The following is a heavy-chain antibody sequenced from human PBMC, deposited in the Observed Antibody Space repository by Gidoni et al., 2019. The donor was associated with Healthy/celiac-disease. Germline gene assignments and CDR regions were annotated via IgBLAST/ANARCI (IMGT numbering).Heavy chain of an antibody. V-gene: IGHV3-30-3*01. Sequence: QVQLVESGGGVVQPGRSLRLSCAASGFTFSSYAMHWVRQAPGKGLEWVAVISYDGSNKYYADSVKGRFTISRDNSKNTLYLQMNSLRAEDTAVYYCARSHLYCSGGSCYSDAFDIWGQGTMVTVSS. J-gene: IGHJ3*02. CDR1: GFTFSSYA. CDR2: ISYDGSNK. CDR3: ARSHLYCSGGSCYSDAFDI. D-gene: IGHD2-15*01.